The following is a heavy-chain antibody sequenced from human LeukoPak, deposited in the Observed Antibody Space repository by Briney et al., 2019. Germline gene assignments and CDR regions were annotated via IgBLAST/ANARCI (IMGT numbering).Heavy chain of an antibody. J-gene: IGHJ4*02. CDR1: GGSISSGGYY. CDR3: AEPEGGYYDIRPD. D-gene: IGHD3-22*01. V-gene: IGHV3-23*01. CDR2: ISGSGGST. Sequence: LSLTCTVSGGSISSGGYYWSWVRQAPGKGLEWVSAISGSGGSTYYADSVKGRFTISRDNSKNTLYLQMNSLRAEDTAVYYCAEPEGGYYDIRPDWGQGTLVTVSS.